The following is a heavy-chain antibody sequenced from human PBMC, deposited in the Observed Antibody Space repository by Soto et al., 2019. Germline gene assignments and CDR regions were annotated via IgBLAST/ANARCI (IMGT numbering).Heavy chain of an antibody. D-gene: IGHD3-9*01. CDR1: GFTFSSYA. Sequence: GGSLRLSCAASGFTFSSYAMTWVRQAQGKGLERVSGISGSGATTSYADSVKGRFTVSRDNSKNTLYLQMNSLRVEDTAVYHCAKLRYFDWSAYNWFEYWGQGTPVTVSS. J-gene: IGHJ5*01. CDR3: AKLRYFDWSAYNWFEY. V-gene: IGHV3-23*01. CDR2: ISGSGATT.